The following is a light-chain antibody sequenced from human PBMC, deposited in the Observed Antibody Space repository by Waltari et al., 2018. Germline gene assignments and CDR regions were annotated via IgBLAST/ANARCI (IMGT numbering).Light chain of an antibody. CDR1: RGHSSNV. J-gene: IGLJ3*02. CDR2: VNSDGSH. Sequence: QLVLTQSPSASASLGASVKLTCTLSRGHSSNVIAWLQQQPEKGPRYWMKVNSDGSHSKGDKIPDRFSGSSSGTEPYLTISSLQSEDEADYYCQTGGHGTWVFGGGTKLTVL. V-gene: IGLV4-69*01. CDR3: QTGGHGTWV.